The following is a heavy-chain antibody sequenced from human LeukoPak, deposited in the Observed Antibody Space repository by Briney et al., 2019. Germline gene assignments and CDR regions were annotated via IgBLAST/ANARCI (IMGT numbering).Heavy chain of an antibody. CDR1: GGSFSGYY. CDR3: ARLLMSGITFGGVIAPEDY. V-gene: IGHV4-34*01. J-gene: IGHJ4*02. D-gene: IGHD3-16*02. Sequence: SETLSLTCAVYGGSFSGYYWNWIRQPPGKGLEWIGEINHSGSTNYNPSLKSRVTISVDTSKNQFSLKLSSVTAADTAVYYCARLLMSGITFGGVIAPEDYWGQGTLVTVSS. CDR2: INHSGST.